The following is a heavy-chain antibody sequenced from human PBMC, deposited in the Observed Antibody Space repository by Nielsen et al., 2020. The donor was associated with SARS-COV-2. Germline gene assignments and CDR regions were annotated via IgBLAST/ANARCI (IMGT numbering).Heavy chain of an antibody. D-gene: IGHD1-7*01. CDR2: IYYSGST. J-gene: IGHJ5*02. CDR3: ASLSWNYVGWFDP. Sequence: WIRRPPGKGLEWIGYIYYSGSTYYNPSLKSRVTISVDTSKNQFSLKLSSVTAADTAVYYCASLSWNYVGWFDPWGQGTLVTVSS. V-gene: IGHV4-31*02.